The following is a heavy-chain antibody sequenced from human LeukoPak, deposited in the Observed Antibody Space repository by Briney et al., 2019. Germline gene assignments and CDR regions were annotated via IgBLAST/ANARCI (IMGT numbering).Heavy chain of an antibody. D-gene: IGHD6-19*01. CDR3: AKGVRPFFYSSGSNLDY. CDR1: GFTFSSYS. Sequence: KPGGSLRLSCAASGFTFSSYSMSWVRQAPGKGLEWVSSITTSSTYISYADSVKGRFTISRDNAKNSLYLQMNSLRAEDTAVYYCAKGVRPFFYSSGSNLDYWGQGTLVTVSS. J-gene: IGHJ4*02. V-gene: IGHV3-21*04. CDR2: ITTSSTYI.